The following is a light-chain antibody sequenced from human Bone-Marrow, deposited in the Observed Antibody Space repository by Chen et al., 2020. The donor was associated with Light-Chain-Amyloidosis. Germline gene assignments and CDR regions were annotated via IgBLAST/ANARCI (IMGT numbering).Light chain of an antibody. CDR1: QGISRY. CDR3: EQSYSTPT. Sequence: DIQMTQSPSSLAASVGDRVTISGRASQGISRYLNWYQQKPGEAPKLLIYAIFNLQSGVPSRFSGSGSGTDFTHTISRLQPEDVAAYLCEQSYSTPTFGGGTKVEIK. CDR2: AIF. J-gene: IGKJ4*01. V-gene: IGKV1-39*01.